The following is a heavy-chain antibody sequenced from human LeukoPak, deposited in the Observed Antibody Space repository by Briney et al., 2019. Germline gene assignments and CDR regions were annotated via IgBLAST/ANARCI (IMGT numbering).Heavy chain of an antibody. V-gene: IGHV3-48*03. J-gene: IGHJ4*02. CDR1: GFTFSSYE. CDR2: ISSSGSTI. Sequence: GGSLRLSCAASGFTFSSYEMNWVRQAPGKGLEWVSYISSSGSTIYYADSVKGRFTISRDNAKNSLYLQMNSLRAEDTAVYYCARDDPYYYDSSGYCDYWGQGTLVTVSS. CDR3: ARDDPYYYDSSGYCDY. D-gene: IGHD3-22*01.